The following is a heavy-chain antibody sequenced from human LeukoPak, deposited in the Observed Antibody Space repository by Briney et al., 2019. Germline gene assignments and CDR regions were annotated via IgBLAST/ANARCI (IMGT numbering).Heavy chain of an antibody. CDR1: GFTFSSYE. Sequence: GGSLRLSCAASGFTFSSYEMNWVRQAPGKGLEWVSHISSSGSTIYYADSVKGRFTISRDNSKNSLYLQMNSLRAEDTAVYYCARTVTRIGYWGQGTLVTVSS. J-gene: IGHJ4*02. V-gene: IGHV3-48*03. CDR2: ISSSGSTI. CDR3: ARTVTRIGY. D-gene: IGHD4-17*01.